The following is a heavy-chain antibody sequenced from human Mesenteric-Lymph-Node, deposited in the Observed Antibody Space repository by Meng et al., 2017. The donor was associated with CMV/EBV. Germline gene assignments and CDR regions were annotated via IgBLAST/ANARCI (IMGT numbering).Heavy chain of an antibody. CDR2: IRSKANSYAT. Sequence: GESLKISCAASGFTFSYYAMHWVRQASGKGLEWVGRIRSKANSYATAYAASVKGRFTISRDDSKNTAYLQMNSLKTEDTAVYYCTRVGYCSSTSCSPGYWGQGTLVTVSS. V-gene: IGHV3-73*01. CDR1: GFTFSYYA. D-gene: IGHD2-2*01. CDR3: TRVGYCSSTSCSPGY. J-gene: IGHJ4*02.